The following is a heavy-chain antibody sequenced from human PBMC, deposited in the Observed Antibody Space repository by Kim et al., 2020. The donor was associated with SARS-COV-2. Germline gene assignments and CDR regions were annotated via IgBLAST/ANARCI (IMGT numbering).Heavy chain of an antibody. V-gene: IGHV3-23*01. Sequence: GGSLRLSCAASGFTFSSYAMSWVRQAPGKGLEWVSAISGSGGSTYYADSVKGRFTISRDNSKNTLYLQMNSLRAEDTAVYYCAKVLSSIIWFGESYFDYWGQGTLVTVSS. CDR2: ISGSGGST. CDR1: GFTFSSYA. CDR3: AKVLSSIIWFGESYFDY. D-gene: IGHD3-10*01. J-gene: IGHJ4*02.